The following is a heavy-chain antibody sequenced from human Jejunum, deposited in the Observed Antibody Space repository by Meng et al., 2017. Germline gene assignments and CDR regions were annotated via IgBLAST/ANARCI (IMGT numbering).Heavy chain of an antibody. D-gene: IGHD6-6*01. J-gene: IGHJ4*02. CDR2: IYYSGGT. CDR3: AHSSSSSSFGFDY. CDR1: GGSVSSAAYY. V-gene: IGHV4-61*08. Sequence: GRVQEAGPGLVGPSETPSLPSPVSGGSVSSAAYYWNWIRQPPGEGLEWIGYIYYSGGTTYSPSLNSRVTISIDTAKNQVSLKVISVTAADTAVYYCAHSSSSSSFGFDYWGQGTLVTVSS.